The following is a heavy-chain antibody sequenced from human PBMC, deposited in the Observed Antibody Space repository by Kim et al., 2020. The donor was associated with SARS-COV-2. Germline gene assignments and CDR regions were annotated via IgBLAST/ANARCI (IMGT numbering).Heavy chain of an antibody. CDR3: ARRILTWFICFDY. CDR2: ITLYNGNT. J-gene: IGHJ4*02. V-gene: IGHV1-45*02. D-gene: IGHD3-9*01. CDR1: GYTFTCCS. Sequence: SVKVSCKASGYTFTCCSLHWLQQAPGQGLERMRWITLYNGNTNYAKKFQGRVTITRDMSLRTAYIELSSLRSEDSAVYYWARRILTWFICFDYWGQGTLVTVSS.